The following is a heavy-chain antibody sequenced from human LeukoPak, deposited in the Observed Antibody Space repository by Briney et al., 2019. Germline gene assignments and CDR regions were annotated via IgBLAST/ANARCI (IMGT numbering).Heavy chain of an antibody. D-gene: IGHD3-10*01. CDR2: IYYNGDT. Sequence: SETLSLTCSVSGDSITGYSWSWIRQTPGKGLEWIGYIYYNGDTHYNPSLNSRLSMSVDTPKKQFSLNLRSVTAADTAVYYCARDLGFGELFFRFDPWGQGTLVTVSS. CDR3: ARDLGFGELFFRFDP. CDR1: GDSITGYS. J-gene: IGHJ5*02. V-gene: IGHV4-59*01.